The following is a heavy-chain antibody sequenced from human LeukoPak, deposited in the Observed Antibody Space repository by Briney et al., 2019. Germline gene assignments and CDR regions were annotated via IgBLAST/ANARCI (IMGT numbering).Heavy chain of an antibody. Sequence: GGSLRLSCSASGFTFSSYAMHWVRQAPGKGLEYVSAISSNGGSTYYADSVKGRFTISRDNSKNTLYLQMNSLRAEDTAVYYCARGIGGVTQLFYYYYYGMDVWGQGTTVTVSS. CDR1: GFTFSSYA. D-gene: IGHD2-2*01. CDR2: ISSNGGST. CDR3: ARGIGGVTQLFYYYYYGMDV. J-gene: IGHJ6*02. V-gene: IGHV3-64*04.